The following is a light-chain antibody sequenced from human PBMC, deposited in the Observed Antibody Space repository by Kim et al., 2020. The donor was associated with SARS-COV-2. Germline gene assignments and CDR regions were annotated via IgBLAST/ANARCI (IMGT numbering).Light chain of an antibody. CDR2: EVS. J-gene: IGLJ3*02. CDR1: SSDVGGYNY. Sequence: FTSPDTGPSSDVGGYNYVSWYQQHPGTAPRLMFYEVSKRPSGVPDRFSGSKSDNTASLTVSGLQAEDEADYYCSSYAGSNNGRVFGGGTQLTVL. CDR3: SSYAGSNNGRV. V-gene: IGLV2-8*01.